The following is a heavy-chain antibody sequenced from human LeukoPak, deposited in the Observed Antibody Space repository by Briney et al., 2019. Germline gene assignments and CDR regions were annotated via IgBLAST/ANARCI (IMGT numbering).Heavy chain of an antibody. D-gene: IGHD6-19*01. CDR2: ISSNGGST. J-gene: IGHJ4*02. CDR3: VKDHITVAGIYYFDY. V-gene: IGHV3-64D*06. Sequence: GGSLRLSCSASGLTFSSYAMHWVRQAPGKGLEYVSAISSNGGSTYYADSVKGRFTISRDNSKNTLYLQMSSLRAEDTAVYYCVKDHITVAGIYYFDYWGQGTLVTVSS. CDR1: GLTFSSYA.